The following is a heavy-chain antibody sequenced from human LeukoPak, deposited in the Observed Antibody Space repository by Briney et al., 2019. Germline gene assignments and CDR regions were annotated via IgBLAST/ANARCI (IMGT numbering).Heavy chain of an antibody. Sequence: GGSLRLSCAASGFTFSSYDMHWVRQATGKRLESVSAIGTAGDTYYPGSVKGRFTISRENAKNSLYLQTNSLRAGDTAVYYCARGDHMVRGVMAGMDVWGQGTTVTVSS. CDR2: IGTAGDT. D-gene: IGHD3-10*01. CDR3: ARGDHMVRGVMAGMDV. J-gene: IGHJ6*02. V-gene: IGHV3-13*01. CDR1: GFTFSSYD.